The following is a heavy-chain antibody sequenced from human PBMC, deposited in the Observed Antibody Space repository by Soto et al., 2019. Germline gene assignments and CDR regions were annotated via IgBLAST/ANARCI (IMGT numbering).Heavy chain of an antibody. CDR2: ISESGYST. CDR3: ARGLGATYNWFDP. D-gene: IGHD1-26*01. CDR1: GIRFSSYE. J-gene: IGHJ5*02. Sequence: VVSLRISWAASGIRFSSYEMNWVRQAPGKGLEWISYISESGYSTYYADAVKGRFAISRDNAKYSLYLQMNSLRAEDTAVYYCARGLGATYNWFDPWGQGTLVTVSS. V-gene: IGHV3-48*03.